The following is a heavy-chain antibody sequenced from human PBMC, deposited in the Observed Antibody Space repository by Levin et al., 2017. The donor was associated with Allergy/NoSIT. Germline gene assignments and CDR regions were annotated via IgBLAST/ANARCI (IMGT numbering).Heavy chain of an antibody. CDR3: AKGHIGSGNYYYFDY. D-gene: IGHD3-10*01. V-gene: IGHV3-9*01. Sequence: GGSLRLSCAASGFTFNDYAMHWVRQAPGKGLEWVSGINWNSGYIDYADSVKGRFTISRDNAKNSLYLQMNSLRHEDTALYYCAKGHIGSGNYYYFDYWGQGTLVTVSS. CDR2: INWNSGYI. J-gene: IGHJ4*02. CDR1: GFTFNDYA.